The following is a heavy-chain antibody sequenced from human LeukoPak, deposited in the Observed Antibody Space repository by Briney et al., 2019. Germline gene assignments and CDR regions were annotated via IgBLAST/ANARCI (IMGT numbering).Heavy chain of an antibody. D-gene: IGHD3-10*01. CDR1: GFTFCDAW. J-gene: IGHJ4*02. CDR3: AKGSPSYYRHNYFDY. Sequence: GGSLRLSCAASGFTFCDAWMNWVRQAPGKGLEWVGRIRSKTDGETTDYAAPVKGRFTISRDDSKNTLYLQMNSLKTEDTAVYYCAKGSPSYYRHNYFDYWGQGTLVTVSS. CDR2: IRSKTDGETT. V-gene: IGHV3-15*01.